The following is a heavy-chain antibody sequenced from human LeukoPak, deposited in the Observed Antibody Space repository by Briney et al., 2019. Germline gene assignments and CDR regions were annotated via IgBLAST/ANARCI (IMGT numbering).Heavy chain of an antibody. V-gene: IGHV4-34*01. D-gene: IGHD5/OR15-5a*01. J-gene: IGHJ4*02. Sequence: SETLSLTCAVYGGSFSGYYWSWIRQPPGKGLEWIGEINHSGSTNYNPSLKSRVTISVDTSKNQFTLKLSSVTAADTAVYYCVSHYFDYWGQGTLVTVSS. CDR3: VSHYFDY. CDR1: GGSFSGYY. CDR2: INHSGST.